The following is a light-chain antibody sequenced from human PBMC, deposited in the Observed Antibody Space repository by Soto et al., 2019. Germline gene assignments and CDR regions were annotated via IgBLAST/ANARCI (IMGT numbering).Light chain of an antibody. J-gene: IGKJ5*01. CDR3: QQRSNWPT. V-gene: IGKV3-11*01. CDR1: QSVSSY. CDR2: DAS. Sequence: EIVLTQSPSTLSLSTGERATLSCRASQSVSSYLAWYQQKPGQAPRLPIYDASNRATGIPARFSGSGSGTDFTLTISSLEPEDFAVYYCQQRSNWPTFGQGTRLEI.